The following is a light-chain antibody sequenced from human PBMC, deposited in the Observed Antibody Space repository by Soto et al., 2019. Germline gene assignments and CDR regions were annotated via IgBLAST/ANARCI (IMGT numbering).Light chain of an antibody. V-gene: IGKV1-5*03. CDR2: QAS. J-gene: IGKJ1*01. Sequence: DIQMTQSPSTLSASVGDRVTITCRASESISSWLAWYQKKPGQVPKLLIYQASALDSGVPSRFSGNGFGTEFSLTISSLQPDDFATYYCQHYNSYSETFGQGNKVEI. CDR3: QHYNSYSET. CDR1: ESISSW.